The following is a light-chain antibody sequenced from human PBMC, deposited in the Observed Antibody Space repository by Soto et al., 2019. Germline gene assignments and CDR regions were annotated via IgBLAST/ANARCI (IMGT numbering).Light chain of an antibody. CDR1: EAISTF. Sequence: DIQMTYAPVSLSASVGDRDTMTYRASEAISTFLNWYHQKPGKAPKVLIFDASSLKSAVTSRFSGSGSGTDFTLTISSLQPADFAVYYCQQYNNWPPWTFGQGTKVDIK. V-gene: IGKV1-39*01. J-gene: IGKJ1*01. CDR3: QQYNNWPPWT. CDR2: DAS.